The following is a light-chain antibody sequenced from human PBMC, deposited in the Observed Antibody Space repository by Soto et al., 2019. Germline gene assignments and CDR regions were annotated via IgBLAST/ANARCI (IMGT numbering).Light chain of an antibody. J-gene: IGKJ5*01. CDR2: DAS. V-gene: IGKV1-33*01. CDR1: QDISNY. Sequence: DIQMTQSPSSLSASVGDRVTITCQASQDISNYLNWYQRKPGKAPKLLIYDASNLETGVPSRFSGSRSGTDFTFTISNLQPEDIATYYCQQYDNLPSITFGQGTRLEIK. CDR3: QQYDNLPSIT.